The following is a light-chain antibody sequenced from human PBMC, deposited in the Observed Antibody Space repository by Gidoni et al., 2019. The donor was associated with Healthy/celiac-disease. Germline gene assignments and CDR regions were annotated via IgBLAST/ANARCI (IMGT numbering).Light chain of an antibody. CDR3: KRRSNLPPT. V-gene: IGKV3-11*01. CDR2: DAF. J-gene: IGKJ4*01. Sequence: DIVLTQSPATLSLSPAERATLSCTASQSGSRYLAWYHKKPVKAPRLLIYDAFNRATGIPARLIGRGSGTVFTLTFSLLEPEDCAVYYCKRRSNLPPTFGGXTKVEIK. CDR1: QSGSRY.